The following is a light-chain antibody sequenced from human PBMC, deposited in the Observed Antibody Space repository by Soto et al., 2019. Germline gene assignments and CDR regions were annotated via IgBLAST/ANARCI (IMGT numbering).Light chain of an antibody. Sequence: EIVLTQSPGTLSLSTGERATLSYRASQSVSRTNLAWYQQKPGQAPRLLIYGASTRATGIPARFSGSGSGTDFTLTISSLQSEDFAVYYCQQRTNWPPETFGQGTRLEIK. J-gene: IGKJ5*01. CDR2: GAS. CDR1: QSVSRTN. CDR3: QQRTNWPPET. V-gene: IGKV3-15*01.